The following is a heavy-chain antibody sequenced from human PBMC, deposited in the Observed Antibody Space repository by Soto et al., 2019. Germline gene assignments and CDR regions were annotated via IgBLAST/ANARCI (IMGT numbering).Heavy chain of an antibody. D-gene: IGHD2-15*01. CDR1: GGPISGGGYY. CDR2: IYYSGST. Sequence: SETLSLTCTVSGGPISGGGYYWSWIRQHPGKGLEWIAYIYYSGSTYYNPSLKSRVTISVDRSKNQFSLKLSSVTAADTAVYYCVPSLCSGDTCYFDYWGQRTLVTVSS. J-gene: IGHJ4*02. CDR3: VPSLCSGDTCYFDY. V-gene: IGHV4-31*03.